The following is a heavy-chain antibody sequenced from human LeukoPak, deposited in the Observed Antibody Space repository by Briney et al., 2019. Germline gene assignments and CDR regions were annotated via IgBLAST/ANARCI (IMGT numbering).Heavy chain of an antibody. CDR2: IIPILGTA. V-gene: IGHV1-69*05. J-gene: IGHJ5*02. CDR1: GGTFSSYV. D-gene: IGHD2-2*01. CDR3: ARRVVPANWFDP. Sequence: GASVKVSCKASGGTFSSYVISWVRQAPGQGLEWMGGIIPILGTANYAQKFQGRVTITTDESTSTAYMELSSLRSEDTAVYYCARRVVPANWFDPWGQGTLVTVSS.